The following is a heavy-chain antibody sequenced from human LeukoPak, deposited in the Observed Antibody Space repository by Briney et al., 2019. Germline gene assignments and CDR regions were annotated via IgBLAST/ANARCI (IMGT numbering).Heavy chain of an antibody. Sequence: XSLRLXXXXSGFTXSSYAMSWVRQAPGKGLEWVSAISGSGGSTYYADSVKGRFTISRDNSKNTLYLQMNSLRAEDTAVYYCAKDRLTMIVVVLFDYWGQGTLVTVSS. CDR1: GFTXSSYA. D-gene: IGHD3-22*01. V-gene: IGHV3-23*01. CDR2: ISGSGGST. CDR3: AKDRLTMIVVVLFDY. J-gene: IGHJ4*02.